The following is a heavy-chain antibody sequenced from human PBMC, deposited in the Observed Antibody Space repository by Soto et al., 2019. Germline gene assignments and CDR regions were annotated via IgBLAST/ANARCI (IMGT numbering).Heavy chain of an antibody. V-gene: IGHV4-30-2*01. CDR1: GDSISSGGYS. D-gene: IGHD6-13*01. CDR3: ARDRAAGEFDY. J-gene: IGHJ4*02. CDR2: LYHSGST. Sequence: QLQLQESGSGLVKPSQTLSLTCAVSGDSISSGGYSWSWIRQPPGKGLEWIGYLYHSGSTYYNPSLKSRVTISVDRSKNQFSLKLSSVTAADTAVYYCARDRAAGEFDYWGQGTLVTVSS.